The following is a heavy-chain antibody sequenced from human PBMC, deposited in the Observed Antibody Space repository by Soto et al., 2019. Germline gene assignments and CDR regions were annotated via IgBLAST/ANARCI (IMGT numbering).Heavy chain of an antibody. J-gene: IGHJ4*02. Sequence: SESLSLTCAVSGGSISSGWYSWGWIRQQPGKGLEGIRYIYHSGSTYYNPSLKSRVTISVDRSKNQFSLKLSSVTAADTAVYYCVRGIAAAGLLYFDYLGQGTLVPV. CDR2: IYHSGST. CDR1: GGSISSGWYS. D-gene: IGHD6-13*01. CDR3: VRGIAAAGLLYFDY. V-gene: IGHV4-30-2*01.